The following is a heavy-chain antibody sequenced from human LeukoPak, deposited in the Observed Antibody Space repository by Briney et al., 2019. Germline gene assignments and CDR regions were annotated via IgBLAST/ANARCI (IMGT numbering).Heavy chain of an antibody. CDR1: GFTFSSYG. D-gene: IGHD5-18*01. Sequence: GGSLRLSCAASGFTFSSYGMHWVRQAPGKGLEWVAVISLDGRNKYFADSVKGRFTISRDNSKNTLYLQMNSLRAEDTAVYYCAKEKYRGYSYGSGDYWGQGTLVTVSS. CDR2: ISLDGRNK. CDR3: AKEKYRGYSYGSGDY. J-gene: IGHJ4*02. V-gene: IGHV3-30*18.